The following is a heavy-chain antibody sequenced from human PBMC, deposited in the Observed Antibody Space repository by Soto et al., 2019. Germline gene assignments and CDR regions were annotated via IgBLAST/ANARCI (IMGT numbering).Heavy chain of an antibody. V-gene: IGHV3-15*01. CDR1: GFGFSNVW. CDR3: TRDWGGY. D-gene: IGHD3-16*01. CDR2: IKSRNDGATT. Sequence: EVHLVESGGDLVKPGGSLRLSCAASGFGFSNVWMGWVRQAPGKGLEWVGRIKSRNDGATTEYAAAVRGRFTISRDDSKDTLYLKMNSLKTEDTAVYYCTRDWGGYWGQGTRVTVSS. J-gene: IGHJ4*02.